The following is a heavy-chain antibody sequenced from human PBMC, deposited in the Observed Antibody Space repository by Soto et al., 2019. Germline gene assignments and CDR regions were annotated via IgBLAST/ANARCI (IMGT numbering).Heavy chain of an antibody. D-gene: IGHD3-10*01. V-gene: IGHV3-30*03. CDR1: GFTFSDRG. J-gene: IGHJ4*02. CDR3: AMPTDYNSGWFGLVDY. CDR2: ISYDGINK. Sequence: QVQLVESGGGVVQPGRSLRLSCAASGFTFSDRGMHWVRQAPGKGLEWVAIISYDGINKYYIDSVKGRFTISRDNSKNTLSLQMDSLRGDDMGVYDWAMPTDYNSGWFGLVDYWGQGTLVTVSS.